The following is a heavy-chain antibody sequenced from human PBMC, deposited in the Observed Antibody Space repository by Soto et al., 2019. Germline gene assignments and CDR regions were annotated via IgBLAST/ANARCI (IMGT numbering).Heavy chain of an antibody. J-gene: IGHJ4*02. CDR3: ARETQVGAHGPPGY. D-gene: IGHD1-26*01. Sequence: QVQLVQSGAEVKKPGSSVKVSCKASGGTFSSYAISWVRQAPGQGLEWMGGIIPIFGTANYAQKFQGRVTITADESTSTAYMELSSLSSEDTAVYYCARETQVGAHGPPGYWGQGTLVTVSS. V-gene: IGHV1-69*01. CDR2: IIPIFGTA. CDR1: GGTFSSYA.